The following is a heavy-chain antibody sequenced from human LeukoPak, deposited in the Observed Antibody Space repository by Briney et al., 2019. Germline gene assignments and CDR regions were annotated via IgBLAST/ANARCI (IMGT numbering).Heavy chain of an antibody. CDR1: GFTFSGYA. Sequence: GGSLRLSCAASGFTFSGYAMSWVRQAPGKGLEWVSTISDSGGSTSYADSVKGRFTISRDNSKNTLYLQMNSLRAEDTAVYYCAKDPRPAKRDYDILTGYLYYYYYMDVWGKGTTVTISS. CDR3: AKDPRPAKRDYDILTGYLYYYYYMDV. CDR2: ISDSGGST. D-gene: IGHD3-9*01. J-gene: IGHJ6*03. V-gene: IGHV3-23*01.